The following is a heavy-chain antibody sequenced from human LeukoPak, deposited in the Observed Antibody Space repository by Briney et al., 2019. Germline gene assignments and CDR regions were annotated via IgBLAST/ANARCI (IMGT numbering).Heavy chain of an antibody. Sequence: GGSLRLSCAASGFTFSTYSMNWVRQAPGKGLEWVSYIGSSSRTIYYADSAKGRFTISRDNAKNSLYLQMNSLRAEDTAMYYCARDKYLIVWGKGTTVTVSS. CDR3: ARDKYLIV. J-gene: IGHJ6*04. CDR2: IGSSSRTI. V-gene: IGHV3-48*04. D-gene: IGHD6-6*01. CDR1: GFTFSTYS.